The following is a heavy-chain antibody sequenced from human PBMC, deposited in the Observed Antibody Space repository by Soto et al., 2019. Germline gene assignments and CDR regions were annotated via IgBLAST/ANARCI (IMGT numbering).Heavy chain of an antibody. V-gene: IGHV1-69*02. CDR3: ARGHYYDTKPLDI. J-gene: IGHJ3*02. Sequence: ASVKVSCKASGGTFSSYTISWVRQAPGQGLEWMGRIIPILGIANYAQKLQGRVTTTTDKSTSTAYMELRNLRSEDTAVFYCARGHYYDTKPLDIWGQGTLVTVSS. CDR1: GGTFSSYT. CDR2: IIPILGIA. D-gene: IGHD3-22*01.